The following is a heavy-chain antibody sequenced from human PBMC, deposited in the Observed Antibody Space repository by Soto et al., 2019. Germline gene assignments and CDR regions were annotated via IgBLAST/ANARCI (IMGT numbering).Heavy chain of an antibody. V-gene: IGHV3-23*01. J-gene: IGHJ6*02. CDR3: ASLGVGDWGNYYYHYVIGD. Sequence: EVQLLESGGGFVQPGGSLRLSCAATGFTFSVYAMTWVRQAPGKGLEWVSAVTANGGSTYSADAVKGRFTISRDKSKNTLILQMISLRAGDTAVYYCASLGVGDWGNYYYHYVIGDWCQGTTVTVSS. CDR1: GFTFSVYA. CDR2: VTANGGST. D-gene: IGHD2-21*02.